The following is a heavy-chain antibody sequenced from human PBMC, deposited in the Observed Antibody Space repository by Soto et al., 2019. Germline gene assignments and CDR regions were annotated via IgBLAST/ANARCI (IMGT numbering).Heavy chain of an antibody. Sequence: ASVKVSCKASGFTFTSSAMQWVRQARGQRLEWIGWIVVGSGNTNYAQKFQERVTITRDMSTSTAYMELSSLRSEDTAVYYCAAEKDSSSWPIQFFSPEENWFDPWGQGTLVTVSS. CDR1: GFTFTSSA. V-gene: IGHV1-58*02. D-gene: IGHD6-13*01. CDR2: IVVGSGNT. J-gene: IGHJ5*02. CDR3: AAEKDSSSWPIQFFSPEENWFDP.